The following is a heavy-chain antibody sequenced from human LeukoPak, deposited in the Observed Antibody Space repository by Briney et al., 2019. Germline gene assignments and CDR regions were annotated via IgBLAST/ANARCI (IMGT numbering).Heavy chain of an antibody. D-gene: IGHD6-6*01. J-gene: IGHJ3*02. V-gene: IGHV3-7*01. CDR2: IKQDGSER. CDR1: GFTFSSYW. Sequence: GGSLRLSCAASGFTFSSYWMSWVRQAPGKGLEWVANIKQDGSERYYVDSLKGQFTISRDNAKNSLYLQMNSLRAEDTAVYYCARVASYAFDIWGQGTMVTVSS. CDR3: ARVASYAFDI.